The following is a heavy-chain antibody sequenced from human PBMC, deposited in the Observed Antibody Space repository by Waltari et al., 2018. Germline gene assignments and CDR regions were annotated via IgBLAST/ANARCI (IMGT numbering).Heavy chain of an antibody. J-gene: IGHJ4*02. CDR2: ISGSGGST. Sequence: EVQLLESGGGLVQPGGSLRLSCAASGFTFSSYAMSWVRQAPGKGLEWVSAISGSGGSTYYADSVKGRFTISRDNSKNTLYLQRNSLRAEDTAVYYCANFPAEGTEGSSWNLDYWGQGTLVTVSS. CDR1: GFTFSSYA. V-gene: IGHV3-23*01. CDR3: ANFPAEGTEGSSWNLDY. D-gene: IGHD6-13*01.